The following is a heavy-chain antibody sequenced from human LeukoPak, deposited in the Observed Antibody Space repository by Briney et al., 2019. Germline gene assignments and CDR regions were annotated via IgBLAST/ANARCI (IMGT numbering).Heavy chain of an antibody. CDR2: ISSGGSYT. Sequence: GGSLRLSCAASGFTFSDYYMSWIRQAPGKGLEWVSYISSGGSYTNYADSVKGRFTISRDNAENSLYLQMNGLRAEATAVYYCARGGENIYVEYWGQGTLVTVSS. V-gene: IGHV3-11*03. J-gene: IGHJ4*02. D-gene: IGHD5-18*01. CDR1: GFTFSDYY. CDR3: ARGGENIYVEY.